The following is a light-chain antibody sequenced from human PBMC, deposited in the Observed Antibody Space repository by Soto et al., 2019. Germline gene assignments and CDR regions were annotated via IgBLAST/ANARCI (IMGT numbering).Light chain of an antibody. Sequence: EIVLTQSPGTLSLSPGERATLSCRASQSVSSSYLAWYQQKPGQAPRLLIYGASSRATGSPDRFSGSGSGTDFTFTISRLEPEDFAVYYCPQHGSSPMTFGQGTKVEIK. V-gene: IGKV3-20*01. CDR2: GAS. CDR3: PQHGSSPMT. J-gene: IGKJ1*01. CDR1: QSVSSSY.